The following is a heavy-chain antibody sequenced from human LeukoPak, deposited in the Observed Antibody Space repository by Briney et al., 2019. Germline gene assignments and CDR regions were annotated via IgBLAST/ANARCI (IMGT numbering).Heavy chain of an antibody. CDR1: GFTFSSYA. CDR2: ISGSGDNT. Sequence: PGGSLRLSCAASGFTFSSYAMSWVHQAPGKGLEWVSSISGSGDNTYYADSVKDRFSISRDNSKTTVSLQMNSLRAEDTAVYYCAKGRGTAVTSAANYWGQGTLVTVSS. D-gene: IGHD4-17*01. V-gene: IGHV3-23*01. CDR3: AKGRGTAVTSAANY. J-gene: IGHJ4*02.